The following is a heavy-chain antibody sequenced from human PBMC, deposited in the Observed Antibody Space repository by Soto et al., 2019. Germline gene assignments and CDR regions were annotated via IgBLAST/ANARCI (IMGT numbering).Heavy chain of an antibody. CDR3: LNGINWNDNK. J-gene: IGHJ4*02. Sequence: EVQLVESGGGLVKPGGSLRLSCAASGFTINDAWMSWVRQAPGKGLEWVGRIKSKTDGGTTDYAAPVRGRFTVSTDDSRTTLYLEMKRLKTEDTAVYYCLNGINWNDNKWGPGTLETGSS. CDR1: GFTINDAW. D-gene: IGHD1-1*01. CDR2: IKSKTDGGTT. V-gene: IGHV3-15*01.